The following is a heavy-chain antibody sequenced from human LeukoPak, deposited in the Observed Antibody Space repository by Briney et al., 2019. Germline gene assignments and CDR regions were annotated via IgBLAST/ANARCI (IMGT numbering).Heavy chain of an antibody. Sequence: GRAVRLSCAGTGFTFSSYEMNGVRQAPGKGVEGVSYISSSGSNIYYADSVKGRFTISRDNAKNSLYLQMNSLRAEDTAVYYCARGRKGELIYWGQGPLVTVSS. CDR1: GFTFSSYE. CDR3: ARGRKGELIY. CDR2: ISSSGSNI. V-gene: IGHV3-48*03. D-gene: IGHD3-16*01. J-gene: IGHJ4*02.